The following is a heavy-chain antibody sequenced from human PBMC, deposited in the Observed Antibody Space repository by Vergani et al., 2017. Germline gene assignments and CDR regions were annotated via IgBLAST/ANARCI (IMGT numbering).Heavy chain of an antibody. CDR2: TSAYNGNT. Sequence: QVQLVQSGAEVKKPGASVKVSCKASGYTFPSYGISWVRQAPGQGLEWMGWTSAYNGNTNYAQKLQGRVTMTTDTSTSTAYMELRSLRSDDTAVYYCARAADYYDMCQVLYWGQGTLVTVSS. CDR1: GYTFPSYG. CDR3: ARAADYYDMCQVLY. J-gene: IGHJ4*02. D-gene: IGHD3-22*01. V-gene: IGHV1-18*01.